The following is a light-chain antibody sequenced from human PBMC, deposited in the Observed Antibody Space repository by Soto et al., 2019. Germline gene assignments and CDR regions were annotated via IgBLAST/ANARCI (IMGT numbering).Light chain of an antibody. V-gene: IGKV3-15*01. J-gene: IGKJ2*01. CDR2: GAS. CDR1: QSINSE. CDR3: PQGHNWTLT. Sequence: EIVMTQSPATLSLSPGERAALSCRASQSINSELAWYQQKPGQPPRLLIYGASTRATGVPARFTGSESGSEFTLTLSGLQSEDFAVYYFPQGHNWTLTFGQGTRLEI.